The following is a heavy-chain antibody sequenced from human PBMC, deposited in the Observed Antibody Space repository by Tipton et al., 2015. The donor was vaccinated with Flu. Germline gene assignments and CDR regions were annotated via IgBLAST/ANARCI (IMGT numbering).Heavy chain of an antibody. Sequence: TLSLTCTVSGGSVRSGSYYWSWIRQPAGKGLEWIGRMYTSGITNYNPSLQSRVTISVDTSKNELSLILTSVTAADTATYYCARFVVRDEFFERWGQGAQVTVSS. CDR1: GGSVRSGSYY. CDR3: ARFVVRDEFFER. CDR2: MYTSGIT. V-gene: IGHV4-61*02. D-gene: IGHD6-6*01. J-gene: IGHJ1*01.